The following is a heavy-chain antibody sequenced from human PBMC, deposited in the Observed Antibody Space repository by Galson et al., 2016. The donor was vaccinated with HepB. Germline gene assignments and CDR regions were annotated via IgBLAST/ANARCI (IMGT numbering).Heavy chain of an antibody. Sequence: SCKASGGTFSIYAISWVRQAPGQGLEWMGGIIPIFGTANYAQKFQGRVTITADKSTSTAYMELTSLRSEDTAVYYCARGYTSGWYWFDPWGRGTLVTVSS. V-gene: IGHV1-69*06. J-gene: IGHJ5*02. CDR3: ARGYTSGWYWFDP. CDR1: GGTFSIYA. CDR2: IIPIFGTA. D-gene: IGHD6-19*01.